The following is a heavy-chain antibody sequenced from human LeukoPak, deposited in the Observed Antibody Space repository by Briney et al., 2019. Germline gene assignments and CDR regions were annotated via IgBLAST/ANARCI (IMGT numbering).Heavy chain of an antibody. CDR1: GYTFTSYG. CDR2: ISAYNGNT. D-gene: IGHD3-10*01. V-gene: IGHV1-18*01. CDR3: ARGRSYYGSGSYYNWFDP. Sequence: GASVKVSCKASGYTFTSYGISWVRQAPGQGLEWMGWISAYNGNTNYAQKLQGRVTMTTDTSTSTAYMELRSLRSDDTAAYYCARGRSYYGSGSYYNWFDPWGQGTLVTVSS. J-gene: IGHJ5*02.